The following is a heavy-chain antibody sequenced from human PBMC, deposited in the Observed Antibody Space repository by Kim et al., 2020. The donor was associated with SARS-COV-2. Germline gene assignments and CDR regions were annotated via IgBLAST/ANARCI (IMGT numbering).Heavy chain of an antibody. CDR1: GGSFSGYY. CDR2: INHSGST. D-gene: IGHD3-9*01. V-gene: IGHV4-34*01. CDR3: ARGVRYFDWLGRT. J-gene: IGHJ5*02. Sequence: SETLSLTCAVYGGSFSGYYWSWIRQPPGKGLEWIGEINHSGSTNYNPSLKSRVTISVDTSKNQFSLKLSSVTAADTAVYYCARGVRYFDWLGRTWGQGTLVTVSS.